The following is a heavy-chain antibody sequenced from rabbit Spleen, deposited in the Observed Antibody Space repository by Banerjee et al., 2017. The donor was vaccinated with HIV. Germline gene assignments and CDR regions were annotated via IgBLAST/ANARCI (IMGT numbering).Heavy chain of an antibody. J-gene: IGHJ4*01. V-gene: IGHV1S40*01. CDR2: IYAGSSYYT. CDR3: ARSADDNVYLPDYFNL. Sequence: QSLEESGGGLVKPGASLTLTCKASGFSFNSGYDMCWVRQAPGKGLEWIACIYAGSSYYTYYASWAKGRFTISKTSSTTVTLQMTSLTAADTATYFCARSADDNVYLPDYFNLWGPGTLVTVS. D-gene: IGHD1-1*01. CDR1: GFSFNSGYD.